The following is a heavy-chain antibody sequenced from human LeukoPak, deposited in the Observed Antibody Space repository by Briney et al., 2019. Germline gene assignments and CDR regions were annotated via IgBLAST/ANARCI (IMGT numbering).Heavy chain of an antibody. Sequence: PSETLSLTCAVYGGSFSGYYWSWIRQPPGKGLEWIGEINHSGSTNYNPSLKSRVTISVDTSKNQFSLKLSSVTAADTAVYYCARRIMITFGGVRDFDYWGQGTLVTVSS. V-gene: IGHV4-34*01. CDR1: GGSFSGYY. CDR2: INHSGST. J-gene: IGHJ4*02. CDR3: ARRIMITFGGVRDFDY. D-gene: IGHD3-16*01.